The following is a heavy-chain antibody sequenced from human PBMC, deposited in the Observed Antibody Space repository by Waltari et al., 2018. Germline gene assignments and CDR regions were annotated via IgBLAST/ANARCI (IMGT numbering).Heavy chain of an antibody. D-gene: IGHD2-2*01. V-gene: IGHV1-69*01. Sequence: QVQLVQSGAEVKKPGSSVKVSCKASGGTFSSYAISWVRQAPGQGLEWMGGIIPIFGTATYAQKFQGRVTITADESTSTAYMELSSLRSEDTAVYYCARDIPPGRYCSSTSCYPWGQGTLVTVSS. CDR2: IIPIFGTA. CDR3: ARDIPPGRYCSSTSCYP. J-gene: IGHJ4*02. CDR1: GGTFSSYA.